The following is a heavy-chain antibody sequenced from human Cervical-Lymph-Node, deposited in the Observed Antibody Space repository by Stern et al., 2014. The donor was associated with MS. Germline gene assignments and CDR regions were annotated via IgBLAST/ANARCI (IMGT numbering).Heavy chain of an antibody. Sequence: VQLVESGGGVVQPGRSLRLSCAASGFTFSSYGMHWVRQAPGKGLEWVAVIWYDGSNKYYADSVKGRFTISRDNSTNTLDLQMDSLRAEDTAVYYCARSSSPSPYYYYGMDVWGQGTTVTVSS. CDR1: GFTFSSYG. D-gene: IGHD6-13*01. CDR2: IWYDGSNK. V-gene: IGHV3-33*01. CDR3: ARSSSPSPYYYYGMDV. J-gene: IGHJ6*02.